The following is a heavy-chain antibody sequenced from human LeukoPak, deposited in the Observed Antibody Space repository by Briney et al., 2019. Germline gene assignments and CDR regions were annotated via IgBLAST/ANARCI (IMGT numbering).Heavy chain of an antibody. V-gene: IGHV4-38-2*02. CDR2: IYHSGST. CDR3: AREYYDSSGYYLEY. Sequence: GSLRLSCAASGFTFSSYSMNWVRQAPGKGLEWIGSIYHSGSTYYNPSLKSRVTISVDTSKNQFSLKLSSVTAADTAVYYCAREYYDSSGYYLEYWGQGTLVTVSS. CDR1: GFTFSSYS. J-gene: IGHJ4*02. D-gene: IGHD3-22*01.